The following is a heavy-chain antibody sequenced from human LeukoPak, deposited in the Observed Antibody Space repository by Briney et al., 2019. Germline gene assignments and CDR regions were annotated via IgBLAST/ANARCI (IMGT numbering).Heavy chain of an antibody. J-gene: IGHJ6*03. CDR1: GFTFSSYW. Sequence: PGGSLRLSCAASGFTFSSYWMSWVRQAPGKGLEWVASIKQDGSEKYYVDSVKGRFTISRDNAKNSLYLQMNSLRAEDTAVYYCARELAAAGTIYYYYYMDVWGKGTTVTVSS. V-gene: IGHV3-7*01. CDR2: IKQDGSEK. CDR3: ARELAAAGTIYYYYYMDV. D-gene: IGHD6-13*01.